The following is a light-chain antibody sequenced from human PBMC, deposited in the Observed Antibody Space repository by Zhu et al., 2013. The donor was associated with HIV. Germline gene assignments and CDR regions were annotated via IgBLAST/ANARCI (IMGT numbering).Light chain of an antibody. CDR2: GAS. CDR1: QSVSSK. CDR3: QQYGGSPRT. J-gene: IGKJ1*01. Sequence: EIVMTQSPVTLSVSPGERATLSCRASQSVSSKLAWYQQKPGQAPRLLIYGASSRATGIPDRFSGSGSGTDFTLTINRLEPEDFAVYYCQQYGGSPRTFGQGSKLEIK. V-gene: IGKV3-20*01.